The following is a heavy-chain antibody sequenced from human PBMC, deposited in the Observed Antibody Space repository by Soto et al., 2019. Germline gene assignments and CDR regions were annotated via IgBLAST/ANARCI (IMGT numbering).Heavy chain of an antibody. D-gene: IGHD4-17*01. CDR2: IYYRGSA. J-gene: IGHJ4*02. Sequence: QVQLQESGPGLVKPSQTLSLTCTVSGGSISSGGSYWSWIRQHPGKGLEWIGYIYYRGSAYYNPSLMSRVTISVDTSKNQFSLKLSSVTAADTAVHYCAKTARADYGDYYFDYWGQGTLVTVSS. CDR3: AKTARADYGDYYFDY. CDR1: GGSISSGGSY. V-gene: IGHV4-31*03.